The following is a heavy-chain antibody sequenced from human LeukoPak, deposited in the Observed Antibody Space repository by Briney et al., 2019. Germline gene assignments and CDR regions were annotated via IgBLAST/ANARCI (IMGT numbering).Heavy chain of an antibody. J-gene: IGHJ4*02. CDR2: IYTSGST. CDR3: ARAPGYCSGGSCRTRGPFDY. Sequence: PSETLSLTCTVSGGSISSYYWSWIRQPAGKGLEWIGRIYTSGSTNYNPSLKSRVTMSVDTSKNQFSLKLSSVTAADTAVYYCARAPGYCSGGSCRTRGPFDYWGQGTLVTVSS. CDR1: GGSISSYY. D-gene: IGHD2-15*01. V-gene: IGHV4-4*07.